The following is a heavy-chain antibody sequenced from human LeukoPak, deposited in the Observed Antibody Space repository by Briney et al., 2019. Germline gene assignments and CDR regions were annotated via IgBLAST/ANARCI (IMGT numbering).Heavy chain of an antibody. V-gene: IGHV1-18*01. J-gene: IGHJ4*02. CDR3: ARDWSLTTFPDY. CDR2: ISTDNGNT. Sequence: ASVTVSCKASGYTFTTYGISWVRQAPGQGLEWMGWISTDNGNTNYAERLQGRLTMTTDTSTSTAYMELRSLRSDDTAVYYCARDWSLTTFPDYWGQGTLVTVSS. D-gene: IGHD4/OR15-4a*01. CDR1: GYTFTTYG.